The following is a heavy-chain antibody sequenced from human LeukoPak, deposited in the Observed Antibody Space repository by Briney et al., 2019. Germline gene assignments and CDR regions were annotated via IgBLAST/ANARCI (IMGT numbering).Heavy chain of an antibody. V-gene: IGHV1-69*13. D-gene: IGHD3-10*01. Sequence: GASVKVSCKASGYTFASYGISWVRQAPGQGLEWMGGIIPIFGTANYAQKFQGRVTITADESTSTAYMELSSLRSEDTAVYYCARDRHYYGSGSYYTSNFDYWGQGTLVTVSS. J-gene: IGHJ4*02. CDR3: ARDRHYYGSGSYYTSNFDY. CDR1: GYTFASYG. CDR2: IIPIFGTA.